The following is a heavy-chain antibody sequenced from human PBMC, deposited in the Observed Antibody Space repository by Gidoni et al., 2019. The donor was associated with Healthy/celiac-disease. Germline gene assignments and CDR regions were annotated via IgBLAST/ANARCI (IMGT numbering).Heavy chain of an antibody. Sequence: QVQLVQSWAEVKKPGSSVKVSCKASGVNFSSYTISWVRQAPGQGLAWMGRIIPILGIANYAQKFQGRVTITADKSTSTAYMELSSLRSEDTAVYYCARERITMVRGNFDYWGQGTLVTVSS. CDR3: ARERITMVRGNFDY. D-gene: IGHD3-10*01. V-gene: IGHV1-69*08. CDR1: GVNFSSYT. CDR2: IIPILGIA. J-gene: IGHJ4*02.